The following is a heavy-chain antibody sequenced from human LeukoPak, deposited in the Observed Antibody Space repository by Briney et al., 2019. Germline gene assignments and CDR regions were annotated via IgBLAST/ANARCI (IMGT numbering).Heavy chain of an antibody. J-gene: IGHJ4*02. CDR1: GFTFSSYA. CDR2: ISYDGSKT. D-gene: IGHD3-3*01. Sequence: QPGRSLRLSCAASGFTFSSYAMHWVRQAPGKGLEWVAIISYDGSKTYNADFVKGRFTISRDDSKNTVYLQMNSLRAEDTAVYYCARRYDFWSGYPAFDYWGQGTLVTASS. CDR3: ARRYDFWSGYPAFDY. V-gene: IGHV3-30*04.